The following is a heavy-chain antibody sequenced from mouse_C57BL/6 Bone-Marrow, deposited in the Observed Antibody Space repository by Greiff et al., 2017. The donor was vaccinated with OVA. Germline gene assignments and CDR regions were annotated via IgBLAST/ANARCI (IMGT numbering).Heavy chain of an antibody. Sequence: EVKFVESGGDLVKPGGSLKLSCAASGFTFSSYGMSWVRQTPVKRLEWVATISSGGSYTDYPDSVKGRFIISRDNAKNTLYLQMSSLKAEDTAMYYCANYYSNYLWGQGTSVTVSS. V-gene: IGHV5-6*01. CDR2: ISSGGSYT. J-gene: IGHJ4*01. CDR3: ANYYSNYL. D-gene: IGHD2-5*01. CDR1: GFTFSSYG.